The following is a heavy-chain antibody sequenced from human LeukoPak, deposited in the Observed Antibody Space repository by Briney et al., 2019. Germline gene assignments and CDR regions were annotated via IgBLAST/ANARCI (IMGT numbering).Heavy chain of an antibody. CDR3: ARLVSRRGYSFDY. V-gene: IGHV4-39*01. Sequence: SETLSLTCTVSGDSISSSTYCWGWIRQPPGKGVEWIGSIYYSGTTYYSPSLKTRVTISVDTSKNQFSLKLSSVTAADTAVYYCARLVSRRGYSFDYWGQGTLVTVSS. CDR2: IYYSGTT. D-gene: IGHD5-18*01. J-gene: IGHJ4*02. CDR1: GDSISSSTYC.